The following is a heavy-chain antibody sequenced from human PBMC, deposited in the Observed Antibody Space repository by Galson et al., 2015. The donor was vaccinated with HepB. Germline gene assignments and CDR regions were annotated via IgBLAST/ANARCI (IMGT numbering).Heavy chain of an antibody. J-gene: IGHJ4*02. Sequence: SLRLSCAASGFTFSDYSMNWVRQAPGKGLEWVASISSSGGSLFHADSVKGRFTISRDNAKNSLYLQMNSLRVEDTAVYYCARELSFQGHDYWGQGTLVTVSS. CDR2: ISSSGGSL. D-gene: IGHD3-10*01. CDR3: ARELSFQGHDY. V-gene: IGHV3-21*01. CDR1: GFTFSDYS.